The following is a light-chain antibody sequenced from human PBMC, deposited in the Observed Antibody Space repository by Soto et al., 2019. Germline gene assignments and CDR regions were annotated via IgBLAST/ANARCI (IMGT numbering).Light chain of an antibody. CDR2: EVS. CDR1: SSDVGGYRY. V-gene: IGLV2-14*01. CDR3: SSYTSSTTQV. J-gene: IGLJ1*01. Sequence: QSVLTQPASVSGSPGQSITISCTGTSSDVGGYRYVSWYLQHPGKAPKLMIYEVSNRPSGVSDRFSGSKCGNTASLTISWLQAEDEADYYCSSYTSSTTQVFGTGTKLTVL.